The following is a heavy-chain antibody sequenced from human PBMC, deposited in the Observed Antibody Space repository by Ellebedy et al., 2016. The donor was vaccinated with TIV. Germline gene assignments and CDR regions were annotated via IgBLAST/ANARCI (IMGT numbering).Heavy chain of an antibody. CDR3: AKGGPRTQEDIVVVPAAWIYMDV. CDR2: ISSSSSTI. D-gene: IGHD2-2*01. Sequence: GGSLRLSCAASGFTFSSYSMNWVRQAPGKGLEWVSYISSSSSTIYYADSVKGRFTISRDNAKNSLYLQMNSLRAEDTALYYCAKGGPRTQEDIVVVPAAWIYMDVWGKGTTVTVSS. V-gene: IGHV3-48*01. CDR1: GFTFSSYS. J-gene: IGHJ6*03.